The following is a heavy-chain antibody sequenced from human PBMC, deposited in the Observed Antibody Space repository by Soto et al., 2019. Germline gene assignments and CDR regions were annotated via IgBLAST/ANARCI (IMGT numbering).Heavy chain of an antibody. CDR1: GGSISSYY. Sequence: SETLSLTCTVSGGSISSYYWSWIRQPPGKGLEWFGYIYYSGGTSYNPSLKSRVTISVDTSKNQFSLKLSSVTAADTAVYYCARRDSSGWYNWFDPWGQGTLVTVSS. CDR3: ARRDSSGWYNWFDP. J-gene: IGHJ5*02. CDR2: IYYSGGT. D-gene: IGHD6-19*01. V-gene: IGHV4-59*08.